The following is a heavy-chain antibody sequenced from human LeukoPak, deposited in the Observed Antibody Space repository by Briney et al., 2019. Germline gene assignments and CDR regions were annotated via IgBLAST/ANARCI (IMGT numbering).Heavy chain of an antibody. CDR3: ASVQLERRSGLPKNYYFDY. Sequence: GASVKVSCKASGGTFSSYAISWVRQAPGQGLEWMGGIIPIFGTANYAQKFQGRVTITTDESTSTAYMELSSLRSEDTAVYYCASVQLERRSGLPKNYYFDYWGQGTLVTVSS. CDR2: IIPIFGTA. V-gene: IGHV1-69*05. J-gene: IGHJ4*02. CDR1: GGTFSSYA. D-gene: IGHD1-1*01.